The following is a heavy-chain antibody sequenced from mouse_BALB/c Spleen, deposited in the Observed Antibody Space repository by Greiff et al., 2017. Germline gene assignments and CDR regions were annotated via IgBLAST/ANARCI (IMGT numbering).Heavy chain of an antibody. V-gene: IGHV1-80*01. CDR3: ARYYDYYAMDY. D-gene: IGHD1-1*02. Sequence: QVQLKESGAELVRPGSSVKISCKASGYAFSSYWMNWVKQRPGQGLEWIGQIYPGDGDTNYNGKFKGKATLTADKSSSTAYMQLSSLTSEDSAVYFCARYYDYYAMDYWGQGTSVTVSS. J-gene: IGHJ4*01. CDR1: GYAFSSYW. CDR2: IYPGDGDT.